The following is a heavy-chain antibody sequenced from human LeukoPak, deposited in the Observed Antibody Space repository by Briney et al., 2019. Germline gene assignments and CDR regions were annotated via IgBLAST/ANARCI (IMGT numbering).Heavy chain of an antibody. CDR3: ARTEYYYDSSGPQVDAFDI. CDR1: GYTFTVYY. J-gene: IGHJ3*02. D-gene: IGHD3-22*01. CDR2: INPNSGGT. Sequence: ASVKVSCTASGYTFTVYYMHWVRQAPGQGLEWMGWINPNSGGTNYAQKFQGRVTMTRDTSISTAYMELSRLRSDDTAVYYCARTEYYYDSSGPQVDAFDIWGQGTMVTVSS. V-gene: IGHV1-2*02.